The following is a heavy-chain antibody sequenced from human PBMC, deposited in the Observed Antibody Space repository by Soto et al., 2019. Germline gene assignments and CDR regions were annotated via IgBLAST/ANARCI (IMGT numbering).Heavy chain of an antibody. CDR1: GYAFTTYG. Sequence: QVPLVQSGAEVKKPGASVKVSCKGSGYAFTTYGITWVRQAPGQGLEWIGWISAHNGNTNYAQKLQGRVTVTRDTSTSTAYMELRSLRSDDTAVYYWARGRYGDYWGQGALVTVSS. CDR3: ARGRYGDY. V-gene: IGHV1-18*01. CDR2: ISAHNGNT. D-gene: IGHD1-1*01. J-gene: IGHJ4*02.